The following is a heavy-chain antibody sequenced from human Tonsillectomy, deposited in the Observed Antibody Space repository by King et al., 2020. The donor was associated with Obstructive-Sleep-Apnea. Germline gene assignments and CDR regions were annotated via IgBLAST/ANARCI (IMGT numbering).Heavy chain of an antibody. CDR2: IFLNDGK. J-gene: IGHJ4*02. Sequence: VTLKESGPVLVKPTETLTLTCTVSGFSLSNARMGVSWIRQPPGKALEWLAHIFLNDGKTYSTSLKSRLTISKDTSKSQVGLTLTHRDPVDTATYYCASDSSGSAQVRDWGQGTLVTVSS. V-gene: IGHV2-26*01. D-gene: IGHD3-22*01. CDR1: GFSLSNARMG. CDR3: ASDSSGSAQVRD.